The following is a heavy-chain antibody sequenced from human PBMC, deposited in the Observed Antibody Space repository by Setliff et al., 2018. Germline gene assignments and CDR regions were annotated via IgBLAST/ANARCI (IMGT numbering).Heavy chain of an antibody. CDR2: IYTSGST. Sequence: PSETLSLTCAVSGYSISSGFYWTWIRQPAGKGLEWIGHIYTSGSTNYNPSLKSRVTISVDASKNQLSLNLRSVTAADTAVYYCARAISGWYSAHYYYMDVWGKGTTVTVSS. J-gene: IGHJ6*03. V-gene: IGHV4-61*09. CDR1: GYSISSGFY. D-gene: IGHD6-19*01. CDR3: ARAISGWYSAHYYYMDV.